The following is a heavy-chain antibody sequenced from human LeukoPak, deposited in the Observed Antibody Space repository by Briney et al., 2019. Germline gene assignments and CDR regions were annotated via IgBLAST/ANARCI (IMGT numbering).Heavy chain of an antibody. CDR1: GFTFSSYS. D-gene: IGHD3-10*01. J-gene: IGHJ4*02. V-gene: IGHV3-30*18. Sequence: PGGSLRLSCAASGFTFSSYSMNWVRQAPGKGLQWVAAISFDGSIKYYADSVKGRFTISRDNSKNTLYLHMNSLRIEDTAVYYCAKATPGFGELFEDWGQGTLVTVSS. CDR2: ISFDGSIK. CDR3: AKATPGFGELFED.